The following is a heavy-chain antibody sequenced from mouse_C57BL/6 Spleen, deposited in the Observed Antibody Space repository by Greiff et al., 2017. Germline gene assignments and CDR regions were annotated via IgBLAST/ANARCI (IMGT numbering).Heavy chain of an antibody. V-gene: IGHV5-4*01. D-gene: IGHD1-1*01. J-gene: IGHJ1*03. CDR2: ISDGGSYT. CDR1: GFTFSSYA. CDR3: ASYYGSSYKYFDV. Sequence: VQLKESGGGLVKPGGSLTLSCAASGFTFSSYAMSWVRQTPEKRLEWVATISDGGSYTYYPDNVKGRFTISRDNAKNNLYLQMSHLKSEDTAMYYCASYYGSSYKYFDVWGTGTTVTVSS.